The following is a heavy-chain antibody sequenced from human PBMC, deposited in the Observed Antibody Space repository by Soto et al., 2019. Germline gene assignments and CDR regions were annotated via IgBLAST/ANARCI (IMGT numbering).Heavy chain of an antibody. CDR3: ARARPLDNWNYVAYYYYMDV. Sequence: ASVKVSCKASGYTFTSYGISWVRQAPGQGLEWMGWISAYNGNTNYAQKLQGRVTMTTDTYTSTAYMELRSLRSDDTAVYYCARARPLDNWNYVAYYYYMDVWGKGTTVTVSS. CDR1: GYTFTSYG. CDR2: ISAYNGNT. D-gene: IGHD1-7*01. J-gene: IGHJ6*03. V-gene: IGHV1-18*01.